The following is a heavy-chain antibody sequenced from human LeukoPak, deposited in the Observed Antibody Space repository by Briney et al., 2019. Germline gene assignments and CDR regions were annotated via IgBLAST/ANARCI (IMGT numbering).Heavy chain of an antibody. V-gene: IGHV4-39*07. CDR1: GGSISSSSYY. CDR2: IYYSGST. J-gene: IGHJ4*02. D-gene: IGHD1-20*01. CDR3: ARGPDNWNSFFDF. Sequence: TSETLSLTCTVSGGSISSSSYYWGWIRQPPGKGLEWIGSIYYSGSTYYNPSLKSRVTISVDTSKNQFSLKLNSMTAADTAVYYCARGPDNWNSFFDFWGQGTLVTVSS.